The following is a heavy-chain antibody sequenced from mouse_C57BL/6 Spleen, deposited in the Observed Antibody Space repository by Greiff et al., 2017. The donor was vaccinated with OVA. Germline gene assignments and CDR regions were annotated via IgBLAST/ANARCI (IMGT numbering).Heavy chain of an antibody. CDR2: INPSTGGT. CDR3: ARSIYYDYDAFYAMDY. D-gene: IGHD2-4*01. CDR1: GYSFTGYY. V-gene: IGHV1-42*01. J-gene: IGHJ4*01. Sequence: EVQLQQSGPELVKPGASVKISCKASGYSFTGYYMNWVKQSPEKSLEWIGEINPSTGGTTYNQKFKAKATLTVDKSSSTAYMQLKSLTSEDSAVYYCARSIYYDYDAFYAMDYWGQGTSVTVSS.